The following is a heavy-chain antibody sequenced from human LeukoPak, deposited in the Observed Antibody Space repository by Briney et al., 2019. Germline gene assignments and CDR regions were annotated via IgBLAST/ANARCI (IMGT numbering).Heavy chain of an antibody. Sequence: SETLSLTCTVSGGSINNYYWSWIRQPPGMGLEWIGYIYYSGSTNYNPSLESRVTISVDTSKKQFSLNLSSVTAADTAVYYCARVAARYVGMDVWGQGTTVTVSS. CDR1: GGSINNYY. CDR3: ARVAARYVGMDV. J-gene: IGHJ6*02. V-gene: IGHV4-59*01. CDR2: IYYSGST. D-gene: IGHD6-6*01.